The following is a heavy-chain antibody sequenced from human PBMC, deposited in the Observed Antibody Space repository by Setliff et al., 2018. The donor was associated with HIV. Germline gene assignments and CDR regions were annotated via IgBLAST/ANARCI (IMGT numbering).Heavy chain of an antibody. CDR2: ISSSSSYI. V-gene: IGHV3-21*01. D-gene: IGHD2-2*01. CDR3: ARIYCSSTSCPTHY. J-gene: IGHJ4*02. CDR1: GFTFSTYP. Sequence: PGESLKISCAASGFTFSTYPMSWVRQAPGKGLEWVSSISSSSSYIYYADSVKGRFTISRDNAKNSLYLQMNSLRAEGTAVYYCARIYCSSTSCPTHYWGQGTLVTVSS.